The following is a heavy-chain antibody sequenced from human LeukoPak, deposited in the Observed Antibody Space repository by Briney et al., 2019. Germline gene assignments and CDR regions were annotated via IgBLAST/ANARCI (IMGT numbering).Heavy chain of an antibody. CDR3: ASWPGGWYGEDS. CDR1: GLTVSSNF. V-gene: IGHV3-53*01. CDR2: IYGGGST. J-gene: IGHJ4*02. Sequence: PGGSLRLSCAANGLTVSSNFMSWVRQAPGKGLEWVSVIYGGGSTYYADSVKGRFTISRDTPKNTLYLQMNSLRVEDTAVYYCASWPGGWYGEDSWGQGTLVTVSS. D-gene: IGHD6-19*01.